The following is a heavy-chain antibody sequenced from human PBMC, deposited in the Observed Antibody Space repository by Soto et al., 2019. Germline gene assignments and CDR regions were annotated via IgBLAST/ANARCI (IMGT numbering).Heavy chain of an antibody. CDR3: ARLSGCSDIDY. Sequence: SRTLSLTCTSSGCSISSSSYDGACIRQPPGKGREGIGSIYYSGSTNHNPSLKSRVTISVDTTKNQLSLKLSSLPTAHTVVYYCARLSGCSDIDYWGQGTLVTVSS. J-gene: IGHJ4*02. CDR2: IYYSGST. D-gene: IGHD6-19*01. CDR1: GCSISSSSYD. V-gene: IGHV4-39*01.